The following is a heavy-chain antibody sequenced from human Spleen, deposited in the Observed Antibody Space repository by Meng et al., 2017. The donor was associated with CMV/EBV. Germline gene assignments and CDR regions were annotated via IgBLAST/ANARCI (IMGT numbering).Heavy chain of an antibody. V-gene: IGHV3-11*04. CDR3: ARVLADY. CDR1: GGSISSSSYY. J-gene: IGHJ4*02. CDR2: SSSSGSTI. Sequence: LSLTCTVSGGSISSSSYYWGWIRQPPGKGLEWVSYSSSSGSTIYYADSVKGRFTISRDNAKNSLYLQMNSLRAEDTAVYYCARVLADYWGQGTLVTVSS. D-gene: IGHD2-8*02.